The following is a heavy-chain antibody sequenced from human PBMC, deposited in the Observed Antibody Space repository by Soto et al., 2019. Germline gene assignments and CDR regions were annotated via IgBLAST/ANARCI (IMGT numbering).Heavy chain of an antibody. CDR1: GFTFRSYA. CDR3: AKDDSLEWFFPLDA. CDR2: ISGGGSDT. Sequence: EVHLLESGGGLVQPGGSLRLSSAASGFTFRSYAMSWVRQAPGKGLEWVAGISGGGSDTYYSDSVRGRFTISRDNSKNTLYLQINSLRVEDSAVYFCAKDDSLEWFFPLDAWGQGTLVTVSS. J-gene: IGHJ5*02. D-gene: IGHD3-3*01. V-gene: IGHV3-23*01.